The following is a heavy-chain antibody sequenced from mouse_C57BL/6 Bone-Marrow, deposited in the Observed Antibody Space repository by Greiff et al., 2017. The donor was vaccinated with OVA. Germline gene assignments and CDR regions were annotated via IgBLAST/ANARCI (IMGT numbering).Heavy chain of an antibody. CDR2: IYPRSGNT. J-gene: IGHJ4*01. CDR1: GYTFTSYG. Sequence: QVQLKESGAELARPGASVKLSCKASGYTFTSYGISWVKQRTGQGLELIGEIYPRSGNTYYNEKFKGKASLTADKSSSTAYMERRSLTSEDSAVYISVSLGTAMDYWGQGTSVTVSS. CDR3: VSLGTAMDY. D-gene: IGHD4-1*01. V-gene: IGHV1-81*01.